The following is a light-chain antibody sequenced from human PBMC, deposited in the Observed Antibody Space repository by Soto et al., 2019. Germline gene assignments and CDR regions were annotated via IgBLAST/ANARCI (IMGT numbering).Light chain of an antibody. CDR3: QQYCSSPWT. CDR2: WAS. CDR1: QSVLYSSSNKNY. J-gene: IGKJ1*01. Sequence: DIVMTQSPDSLAVSLGERATVNYKSSQSVLYSSSNKNYLAWYQQKPEQPPKLLIYWASTRESGVPDRFSGSGSGTDFTLTISSLQAEDVAVYYCQQYCSSPWTFGQGTKVEIK. V-gene: IGKV4-1*01.